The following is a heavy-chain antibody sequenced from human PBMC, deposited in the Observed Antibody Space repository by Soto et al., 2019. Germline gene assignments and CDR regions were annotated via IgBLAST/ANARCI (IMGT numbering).Heavy chain of an antibody. V-gene: IGHV4-30-4*01. CDR3: ARGGYDILAGLGCWLDP. D-gene: IGHD3-9*01. J-gene: IGHJ5*02. Sequence: SETLSLTCTVSGGSISSGDYYWSWIRQPPGKGLEWIGYIYYSGSTYCNPSLKSRVTISVDTSKNQFSLKLSSVTAADTAVYYCARGGYDILAGLGCWLDPWGQGTLVTVSS. CDR1: GGSISSGDYY. CDR2: IYYSGST.